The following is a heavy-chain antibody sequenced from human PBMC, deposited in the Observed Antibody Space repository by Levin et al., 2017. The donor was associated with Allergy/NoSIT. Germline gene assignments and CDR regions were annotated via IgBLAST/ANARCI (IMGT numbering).Heavy chain of an antibody. CDR1: GFTFSSYW. Sequence: GESLKISCAASGFTFSSYWMSWVRQAPGKGLEWVANIKQDGSEKYYVDSVKGRFTISRDNAKNSLYLQMNSLRAEDTAVYYCAREGLLRYYYYYYGMDVWGQGTTVTVSS. V-gene: IGHV3-7*01. CDR2: IKQDGSEK. J-gene: IGHJ6*02. CDR3: AREGLLRYYYYYYGMDV. D-gene: IGHD2/OR15-2a*01.